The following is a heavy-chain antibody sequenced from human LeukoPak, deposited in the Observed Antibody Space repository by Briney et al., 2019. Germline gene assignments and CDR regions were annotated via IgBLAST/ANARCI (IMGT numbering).Heavy chain of an antibody. V-gene: IGHV1-69*05. CDR1: GGTFSSYA. CDR2: IIPIFGTA. CDR3: ASLSGALGYCSSTSCYLDY. Sequence: SVKVSCKASGGTFSSYAISWVRQAPGQGLEWMGGIIPIFGTANYAQKFQGRVTITTDESTSTAYMELSSLRSEDTAVYYCASLSGALGYCSSTSCYLDYWGQGTLVTVSS. J-gene: IGHJ4*02. D-gene: IGHD2-2*01.